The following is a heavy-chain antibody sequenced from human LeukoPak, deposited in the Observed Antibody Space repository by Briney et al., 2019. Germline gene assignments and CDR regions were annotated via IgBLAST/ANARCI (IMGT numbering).Heavy chain of an antibody. Sequence: GGSLRLSCAASGFTFSSYAMSWVRRAPGKGLEWVSAISGSGGSTYYADSVKGRFTISRDNSKNTLYLQMNSLRAEDTAVYYCAKLHIVVVPAAPSGYWGQGTLVTVSS. CDR1: GFTFSSYA. V-gene: IGHV3-23*01. D-gene: IGHD2-2*01. CDR3: AKLHIVVVPAAPSGY. CDR2: ISGSGGST. J-gene: IGHJ4*02.